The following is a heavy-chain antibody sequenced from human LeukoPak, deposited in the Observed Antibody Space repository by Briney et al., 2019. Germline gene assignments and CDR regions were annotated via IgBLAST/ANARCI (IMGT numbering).Heavy chain of an antibody. Sequence: GGSLRLSCAASGFTFSSYGMHWVRQAPGKGLEWVAFIRYDGSNKYYADSVKGRFTISRDNSKNTLYLQMNSLRAEDTAVYYCAKDGGGLRPVDEYFDYWGQGTLDTVSS. CDR2: IRYDGSNK. CDR3: AKDGGGLRPVDEYFDY. J-gene: IGHJ4*02. V-gene: IGHV3-30*02. CDR1: GFTFSSYG. D-gene: IGHD4-23*01.